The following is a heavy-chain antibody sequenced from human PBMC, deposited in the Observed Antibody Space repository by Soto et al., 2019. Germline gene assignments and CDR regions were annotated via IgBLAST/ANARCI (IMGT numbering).Heavy chain of an antibody. D-gene: IGHD3-10*01. CDR1: GGSISSYY. J-gene: IGHJ4*02. CDR3: ARGGSYGSGSYYLFDY. CDR2: IYYSGST. Sequence: SETLSLTCTVSGGSISSYYWSWIRQPPGKGLEWIGYIYYSGSTNYNPSLKSRVTISVDTSKNQFSLKLSSVTAADTAVYYCARGGSYGSGSYYLFDYWGQGTLVTVSS. V-gene: IGHV4-59*12.